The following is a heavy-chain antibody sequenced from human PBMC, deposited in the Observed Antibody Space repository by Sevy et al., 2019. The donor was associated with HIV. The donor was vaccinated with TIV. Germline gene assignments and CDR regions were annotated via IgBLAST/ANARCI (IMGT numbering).Heavy chain of an antibody. D-gene: IGHD3-22*01. J-gene: IGHJ3*02. CDR1: GFTFSSYW. CDR3: ARDYYDSSGYLMGDAFDI. Sequence: GGSLRLSCAASGFTFSSYWMSWVRQAPGKGLEWVAILKQDGSEKYYVDSVKGRFTISRDNAKNSLYLQMNSLRAEDTAVYYCARDYYDSSGYLMGDAFDIWGQGTMVTVSS. CDR2: LKQDGSEK. V-gene: IGHV3-7*01.